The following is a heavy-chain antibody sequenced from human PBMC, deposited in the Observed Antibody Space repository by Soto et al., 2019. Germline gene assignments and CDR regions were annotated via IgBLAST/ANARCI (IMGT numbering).Heavy chain of an antibody. CDR1: GYTFTTHA. V-gene: IGHV1-18*01. D-gene: IGHD2-8*01. J-gene: IGHJ6*03. CDR3: ARRGFCTNGVCPPYYYYMDV. Sequence: QVQLVQSGAEVRTPGASVKVSCKASGYTFTTHAITWVRQAPGQGLEWMGWISTYNGNTNYAQQLQDIVTMTTDTSTTTAYMDLRRLRSDDTAVYYCARRGFCTNGVCPPYYYYMDVWGKGTTVTVSS. CDR2: ISTYNGNT.